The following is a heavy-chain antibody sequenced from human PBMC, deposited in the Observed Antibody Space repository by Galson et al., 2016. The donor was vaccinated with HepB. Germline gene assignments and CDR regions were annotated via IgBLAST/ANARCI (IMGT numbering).Heavy chain of an antibody. Sequence: PALVKPTQTLTLTCTFSGFSLRTAGVGGGWIRQPPGMALEWLALKYWDDDKYYNPSLKTRLIITKDTSKNQVVLTMTNMDPVDTATYYCAHRRGSGSPWAYGAFDIWGQGTMVTVSS. V-gene: IGHV2-5*02. J-gene: IGHJ3*02. CDR3: AHRRGSGSPWAYGAFDI. CDR1: GFSLRTAGVG. CDR2: KYWDDDK. D-gene: IGHD1-26*01.